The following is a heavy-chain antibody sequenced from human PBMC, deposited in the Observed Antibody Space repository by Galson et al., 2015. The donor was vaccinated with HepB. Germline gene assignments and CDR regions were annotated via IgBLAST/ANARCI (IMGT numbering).Heavy chain of an antibody. CDR1: GYTFNNYG. Sequence: SVKVSCKASGYTFNNYGITWVRQAPGQGLEWMGWISDYNGNTKYEEKFQGRVTLTTDTSTSTAYMELRSLRSDDTAVYYCARDRPYFYDSSGYYSPLDYRGQGTLVTVSS. CDR3: ARDRPYFYDSSGYYSPLDY. CDR2: ISDYNGNT. V-gene: IGHV1-18*01. J-gene: IGHJ4*02. D-gene: IGHD3-22*01.